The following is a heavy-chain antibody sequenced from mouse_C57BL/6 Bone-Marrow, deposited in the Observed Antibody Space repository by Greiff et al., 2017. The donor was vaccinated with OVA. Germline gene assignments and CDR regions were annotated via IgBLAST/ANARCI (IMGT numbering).Heavy chain of an antibody. CDR3: ARWGYYGPSFDY. Sequence: QVHVKQPGAELVMPGASVKLSCKASGYTFTSYWMHWVKQRPGQGLEWIGEIDPSDSYTNYNQKFKGKSTLTVDKSSSTAYMQLSSLTSEDSAVYYCARWGYYGPSFDYWGQGTTLTVSS. J-gene: IGHJ2*01. CDR2: IDPSDSYT. V-gene: IGHV1-69*01. CDR1: GYTFTSYW. D-gene: IGHD1-1*01.